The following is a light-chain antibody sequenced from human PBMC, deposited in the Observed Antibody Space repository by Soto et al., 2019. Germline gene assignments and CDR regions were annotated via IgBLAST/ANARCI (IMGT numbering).Light chain of an antibody. CDR1: SSNIGAGYD. V-gene: IGLV1-40*01. CDR2: ENR. CDR3: QSYDSSLSAYV. J-gene: IGLJ1*01. Sequence: QPVLTQPPSVSGAPGQRVTISCTGSSSNIGAGYDVHWYQQLPGTAPKLLIYENRNRPSGVPDRFSGSKSGTSASLAITGLQAEDEADYYCQSYDSSLSAYVFGTGTKLTVL.